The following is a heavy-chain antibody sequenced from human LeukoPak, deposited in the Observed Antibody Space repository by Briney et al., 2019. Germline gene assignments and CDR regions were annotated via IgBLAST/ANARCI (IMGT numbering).Heavy chain of an antibody. Sequence: GRSLRLSCAASGFTFSSYGMHWVRQAPGKGLEWVAVIWYDGSNKYYADSVKGRFTISRDNSKNTLYLQMNSLRAEDTAVYYCARDSRRRYCSGGSCNHFDYWGQGTLVTVSS. V-gene: IGHV3-33*01. CDR2: IWYDGSNK. D-gene: IGHD2-15*01. CDR3: ARDSRRRYCSGGSCNHFDY. J-gene: IGHJ4*02. CDR1: GFTFSSYG.